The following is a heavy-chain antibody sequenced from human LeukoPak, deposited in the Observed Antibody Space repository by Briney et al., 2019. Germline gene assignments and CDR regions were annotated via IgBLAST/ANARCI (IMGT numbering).Heavy chain of an antibody. J-gene: IGHJ4*02. CDR1: GGSISSRSYY. Sequence: SETLSLTCTVSGGSISSRSYYWGWIRQPPGKGLEWIGKISDSGSTYYSPSLRSRVTISIDMSKNQFSLKLSSVTATDTAMYYCARLSVGAADYWGQGTLVTVSS. CDR2: ISDSGST. CDR3: ARLSVGAADY. D-gene: IGHD1-26*01. V-gene: IGHV4-39*01.